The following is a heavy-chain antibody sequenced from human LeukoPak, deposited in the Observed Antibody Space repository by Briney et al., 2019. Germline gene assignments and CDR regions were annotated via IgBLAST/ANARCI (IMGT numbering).Heavy chain of an antibody. J-gene: IGHJ4*02. CDR2: FGTRSTSI. V-gene: IGHV3-21*01. Sequence: PGGSLRLSCTASGFTFSGYSINWIRQAPGKGLEWVSSFGTRSTSIYHAGPVKGRFAISRDNAKNSLYPQMNSLRAEDTALYYCAREVSEGFDFWGQGTLVTVSS. CDR1: GFTFSGYS. CDR3: AREVSEGFDF. D-gene: IGHD3-22*01.